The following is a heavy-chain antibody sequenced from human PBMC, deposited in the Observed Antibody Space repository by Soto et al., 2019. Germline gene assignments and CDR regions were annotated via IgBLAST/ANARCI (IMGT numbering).Heavy chain of an antibody. CDR2: INPSGGST. V-gene: IGHV1-46*03. CDR3: ARDSLYSSGWYVY. J-gene: IGHJ4*02. D-gene: IGHD6-13*01. CDR1: GYTFTNYY. Sequence: ASVKVSCKASGYTFTNYYIHWVRQAPGQGLEWMGIINPSGGSTTYAQKFQGRVTLTRDTSTSTVYMELSSLRSEDTAVYFCARDSLYSSGWYVYWGQGTLVTVSS.